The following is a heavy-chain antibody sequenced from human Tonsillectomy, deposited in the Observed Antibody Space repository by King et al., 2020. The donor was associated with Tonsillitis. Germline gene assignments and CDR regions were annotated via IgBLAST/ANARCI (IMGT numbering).Heavy chain of an antibody. J-gene: IGHJ4*02. Sequence: VQLQQWGAGLLKPSETLSLTCAVYGGSFSGYYWTWIRQPPGEGLEWIGEINQSGSTNYNPSIQSRVTISENTSKKQFSLKLRSVTAADTAVYYCARGGRGRADYWGQGTLVTVSS. D-gene: IGHD3-10*01. V-gene: IGHV4-34*01. CDR2: INQSGST. CDR1: GGSFSGYY. CDR3: ARGGRGRADY.